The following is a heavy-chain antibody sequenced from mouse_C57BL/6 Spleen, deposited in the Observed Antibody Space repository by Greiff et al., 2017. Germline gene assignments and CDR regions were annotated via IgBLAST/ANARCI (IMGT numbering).Heavy chain of an antibody. V-gene: IGHV1-55*01. Sequence: QVQLQQPGAELVKPGASVKMSCKASGYTFTSYWITWVKQRPGHGLEWSGDIYPGSGSTNYNEKFKSKATLTVDTSSSTAYMQLSSLTSEDSAVYYCAREGYYYGSSPWFAYWGQGTLVTVSA. D-gene: IGHD1-1*01. CDR2: IYPGSGST. CDR3: AREGYYYGSSPWFAY. CDR1: GYTFTSYW. J-gene: IGHJ3*01.